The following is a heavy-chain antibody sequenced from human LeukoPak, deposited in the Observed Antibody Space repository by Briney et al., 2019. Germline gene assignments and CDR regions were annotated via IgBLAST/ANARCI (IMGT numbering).Heavy chain of an antibody. J-gene: IGHJ3*02. CDR2: IYYSGST. Sequence: SETLSLTCTVSGGSISSYCWSWIRQPPGKGLEWIGYIYYSGSTNYNPSLKSRVTISVDTSKNQFSLKLSSVTAADTAVYYCARDPRGELLDAFDIWGQGTMVTVSS. CDR1: GGSISSYC. V-gene: IGHV4-59*01. D-gene: IGHD1-26*01. CDR3: ARDPRGELLDAFDI.